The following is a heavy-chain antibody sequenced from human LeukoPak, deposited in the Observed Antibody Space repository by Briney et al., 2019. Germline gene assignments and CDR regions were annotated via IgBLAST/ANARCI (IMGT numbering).Heavy chain of an antibody. J-gene: IGHJ5*02. D-gene: IGHD3-10*01. V-gene: IGHV1-18*01. CDR1: GYTFTSYG. CDR2: IGAYNGNT. Sequence: ASVKVSCKASGYTFTSYGISWVRQAPGQGLEWMGWIGAYNGNTNYAQKLQGRVTMTTDTSTSTAYMELRSLRSDDTAVYYCARDPSLGFGEPTLENWFDPWGQGTLVTVSS. CDR3: ARDPSLGFGEPTLENWFDP.